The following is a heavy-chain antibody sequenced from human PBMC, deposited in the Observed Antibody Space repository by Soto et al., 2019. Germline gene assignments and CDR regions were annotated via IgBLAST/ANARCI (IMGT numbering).Heavy chain of an antibody. CDR3: AKDKMEVVPAAHYYYGMDV. CDR2: ISYDGSNK. J-gene: IGHJ6*02. D-gene: IGHD2-2*01. V-gene: IGHV3-30*18. CDR1: GFTFSSYG. Sequence: GGSLRLSCASSGFTFSSYGMHLVRQAPGKGLEWVAVISYDGSNKYYADSVKGRFTISRDNSKNTLYLQMNSLRAEDTAVYYCAKDKMEVVPAAHYYYGMDVWGQGTTVTVSS.